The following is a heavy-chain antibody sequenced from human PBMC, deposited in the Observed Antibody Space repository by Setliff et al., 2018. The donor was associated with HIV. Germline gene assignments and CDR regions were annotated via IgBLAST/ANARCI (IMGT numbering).Heavy chain of an antibody. D-gene: IGHD3-22*01. Sequence: FSSYNMNWVRQAPGKGLEWVAIISYDETNQYYADSVKGRFTISRDNAKNSLYLEMNSLRAEDTAVYYCARAPYHHDGSGFKPWAYAFDIWGQGTMVTVSS. CDR3: ARAPYHHDGSGFKPWAYAFDI. J-gene: IGHJ3*02. CDR1: FSSYN. V-gene: IGHV3-30*12. CDR2: ISYDETNQ.